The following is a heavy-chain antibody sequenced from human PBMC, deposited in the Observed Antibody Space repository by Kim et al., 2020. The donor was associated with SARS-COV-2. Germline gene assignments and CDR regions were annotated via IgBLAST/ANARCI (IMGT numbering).Heavy chain of an antibody. J-gene: IGHJ5*02. V-gene: IGHV4-59*13. Sequence: SETLSLTCTVSGGSISSYYWSWIRQPPGKGLEWIGYIYYSGSTNYNPSLKSRVTISVDTSKNQFSLKLSSVTAADTAVYYCARWSRQWLRNWFDPWGQGT. CDR2: IYYSGST. D-gene: IGHD6-19*01. CDR1: GGSISSYY. CDR3: ARWSRQWLRNWFDP.